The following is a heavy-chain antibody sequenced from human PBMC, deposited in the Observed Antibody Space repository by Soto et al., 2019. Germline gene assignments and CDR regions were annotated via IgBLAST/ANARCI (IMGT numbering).Heavy chain of an antibody. V-gene: IGHV1-69*01. D-gene: IGHD6-25*01. CDR1: GGTFNNFA. CDR3: ATATISPVSATLYHYGMDV. J-gene: IGHJ6*02. Sequence: QVQLVQSGAEVKKPGSSVKVSCQASGGTFNNFAFTWVRQAPGQGLKWLGGIMPVFHTTNIAQTFQDRITVTADDFTTTVYMEMTSLRYDDTAVYYCATATISPVSATLYHYGMDVWGQGTTVTVSS. CDR2: IMPVFHTT.